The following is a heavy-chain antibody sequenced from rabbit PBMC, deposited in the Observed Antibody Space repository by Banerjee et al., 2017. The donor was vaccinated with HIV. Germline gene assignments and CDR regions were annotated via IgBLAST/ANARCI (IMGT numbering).Heavy chain of an antibody. J-gene: IGHJ3*01. D-gene: IGHD8-1*01. CDR2: INTSSGNT. Sequence: QEQLEESGGDLVKPEGSLTLTCTASGFSFSNKYVMCWVRQAPGKGLEWIGCINTSSGNTVYASWAKGRFTISKTSSTTVTLQMTSLTAADTATYFCAREYSADSSNYPGAMDLWGQGTLVTVS. CDR1: GFSFSNKYV. CDR3: AREYSADSSNYPGAMDL. V-gene: IGHV1S45*01.